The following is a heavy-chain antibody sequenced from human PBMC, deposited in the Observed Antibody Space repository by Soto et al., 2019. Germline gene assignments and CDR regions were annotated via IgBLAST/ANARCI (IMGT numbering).Heavy chain of an antibody. V-gene: IGHV3-23*01. Sequence: GGSLRLSCAASGFTFSSYAMKWVRQATGKGLEWVSLIGESGTPTYYADSVKGRFTISRDNSGNTLFLEMYSLRAEDTAVYYCARYIPGVRYYGMDVLGQGTTVTVSS. J-gene: IGHJ6*02. CDR2: IGESGTPT. CDR1: GFTFSSYA. D-gene: IGHD2-2*01. CDR3: ARYIPGVRYYGMDV.